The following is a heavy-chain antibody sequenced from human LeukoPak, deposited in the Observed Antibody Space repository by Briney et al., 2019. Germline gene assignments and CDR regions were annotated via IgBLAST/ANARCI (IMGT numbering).Heavy chain of an antibody. Sequence: PGGSLRLSCAASGFTSSDYYMSWIRQAPGKGLEWVSYISSSGSTIYYADSVKGRFTISRDNAKNSLYLQMNSLRAEDTAVYYCAVIWYYYDSRDYWGQGTLDTVSS. CDR3: AVIWYYYDSRDY. CDR2: ISSSGSTI. CDR1: GFTSSDYY. D-gene: IGHD3-22*01. V-gene: IGHV3-11*01. J-gene: IGHJ4*02.